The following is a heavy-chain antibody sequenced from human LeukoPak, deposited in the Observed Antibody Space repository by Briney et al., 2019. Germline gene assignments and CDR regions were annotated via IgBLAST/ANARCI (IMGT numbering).Heavy chain of an antibody. V-gene: IGHV3-23*01. J-gene: IGHJ4*02. CDR1: GFTFDTHA. Sequence: GGSLRLSCAASGFTFDTHAMGWVRQAPGKGLVWVSAIGSSGGGTYYADSVKGRFTISRDNSKNTVFLQMDSLRAEDTAVYYCAKVLVSMVRGAFDYWGQGTLVTVSS. D-gene: IGHD3-10*01. CDR2: IGSSGGGT. CDR3: AKVLVSMVRGAFDY.